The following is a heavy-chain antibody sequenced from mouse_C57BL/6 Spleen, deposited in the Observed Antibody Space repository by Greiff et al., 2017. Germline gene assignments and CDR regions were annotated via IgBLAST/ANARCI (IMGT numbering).Heavy chain of an antibody. D-gene: IGHD2-4*01. CDR1: GYAFSSSW. J-gene: IGHJ3*01. Sequence: VQLQQSGPELVKPGASVKISCKASGYAFSSSWMHWVKQRPGKGLEWIGRIYPGDGDTNYTGKFKGQATLTADNSSSTAYMQLSSLTSEDSAVYFCSCGYDYVWFAYWGQGTLVTVSA. CDR3: SCGYDYVWFAY. CDR2: IYPGDGDT. V-gene: IGHV1-82*01.